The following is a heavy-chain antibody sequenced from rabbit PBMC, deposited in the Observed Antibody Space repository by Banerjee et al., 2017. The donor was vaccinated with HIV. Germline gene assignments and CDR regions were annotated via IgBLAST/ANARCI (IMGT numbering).Heavy chain of an antibody. J-gene: IGHJ4*01. CDR3: ARGGGYGGDGFNL. CDR2: INTSSGNT. CDR1: GFDFSNKYV. V-gene: IGHV1S45*01. Sequence: QEQLEESGGGLVKPGGSLKLSCKASGFDFSNKYVMCWVRQAPGKGLEWIACINTSSGNTVYATWAKGRFTISKTSSTTVTLQMTSLTAADTATYFCARGGGYGGDGFNLWGQGTLVTVS. D-gene: IGHD4-2*01.